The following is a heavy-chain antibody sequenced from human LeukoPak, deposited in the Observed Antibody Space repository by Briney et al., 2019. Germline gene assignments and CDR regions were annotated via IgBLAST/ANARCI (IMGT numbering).Heavy chain of an antibody. J-gene: IGHJ3*02. CDR3: ARDRNTLGAFDI. V-gene: IGHV4-34*01. CDR2: INHSGST. D-gene: IGHD2-2*02. Sequence: SETLSLTCAVYGGSFSGYYWSWIRQPPGKGLEWIGEINHSGSTNYNPSLKSRVTISVDTSKNQFSLKLSSVTAADTAVYYCARDRNTLGAFDIWGQGTMVTVSS. CDR1: GGSFSGYY.